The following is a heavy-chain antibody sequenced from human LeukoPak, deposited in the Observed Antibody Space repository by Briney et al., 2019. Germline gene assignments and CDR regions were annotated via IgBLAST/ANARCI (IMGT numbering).Heavy chain of an antibody. D-gene: IGHD4-23*01. Sequence: PSETLSLTCTVSGGSINNYYWSWIRQPAGKGLEWIGRIYTRGSTNYNPSLKSRVTMSVDTSKNQFSLKLSSVTAADTAVYYCAGQAGGTSGPFDYWGQGTLVTVSS. CDR3: AGQAGGTSGPFDY. CDR1: GGSINNYY. J-gene: IGHJ4*02. CDR2: IYTRGST. V-gene: IGHV4-4*07.